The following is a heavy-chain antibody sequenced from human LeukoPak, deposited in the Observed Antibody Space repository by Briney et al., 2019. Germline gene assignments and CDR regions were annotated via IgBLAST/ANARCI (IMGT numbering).Heavy chain of an antibody. Sequence: TGGSLRLSCTASKFTFMNYAMHWVRQAPGKGLEWLSTIGSAGGSIFYADSVKGRFIISRDNSKSTLFLQMDSLRVEDTALYYCAKRGEVSTYYYFESWGQGALVTVSS. V-gene: IGHV3-23*01. CDR3: AKRGEVSTYYYFES. CDR1: KFTFMNYA. CDR2: IGSAGGSI. D-gene: IGHD2/OR15-2a*01. J-gene: IGHJ4*02.